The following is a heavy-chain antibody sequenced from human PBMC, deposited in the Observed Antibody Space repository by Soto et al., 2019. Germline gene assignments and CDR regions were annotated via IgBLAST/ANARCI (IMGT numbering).Heavy chain of an antibody. CDR2: ISYDGSNK. CDR1: GFTFSSYG. CDR3: AKDLGENERTPYYYYGMDV. Sequence: VMLSCAASGFTFSSYGMHWVRQSPGKGLEWVAVISYDGSNKYYADSVKGRFTISRDNSKNTLYLQMNSLRAEDTAVYYCAKDLGENERTPYYYYGMDVWGQGTTVTVS. J-gene: IGHJ6*02. D-gene: IGHD3-10*01. V-gene: IGHV3-30*18.